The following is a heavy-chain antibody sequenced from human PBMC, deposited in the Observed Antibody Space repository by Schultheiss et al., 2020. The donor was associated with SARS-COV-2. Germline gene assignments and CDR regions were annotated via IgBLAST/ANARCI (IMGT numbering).Heavy chain of an antibody. CDR2: ISYDGSNK. Sequence: GGSLRLSCAASGFTFSSYAMHWVRQAPGKGLEWVAVISYDGSNKYYADSVKGRFTISRDNSKNTLYLQMNSLRAEDTAVYYCAKDRPRIMITFGGADIWGQGTMVTVSS. CDR1: GFTFSSYA. D-gene: IGHD3-16*01. V-gene: IGHV3-30-3*01. CDR3: AKDRPRIMITFGGADI. J-gene: IGHJ3*02.